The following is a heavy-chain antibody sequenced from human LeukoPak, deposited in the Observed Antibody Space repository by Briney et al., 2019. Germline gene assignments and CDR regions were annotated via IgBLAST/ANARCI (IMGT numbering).Heavy chain of an antibody. CDR3: ARRRGYSYGRNNYYFDY. V-gene: IGHV3-7*03. J-gene: IGHJ4*02. Sequence: PGGSLRLSCAASGFNSSNYSMSWVRQTPGEGLEWVANINRDGSEKYYVDSVEGQFTISRDNAKNSLFLQMNSLRVEDTAVYYCARRRGYSYGRNNYYFDYWGQGTLVTVSS. D-gene: IGHD5-18*01. CDR1: GFNSSNYS. CDR2: INRDGSEK.